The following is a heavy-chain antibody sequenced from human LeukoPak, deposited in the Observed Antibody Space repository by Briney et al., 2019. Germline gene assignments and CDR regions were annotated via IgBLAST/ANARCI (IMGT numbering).Heavy chain of an antibody. V-gene: IGHV3-21*01. CDR1: GFTFSSYT. CDR3: AKTVLRFLEWFPYDY. Sequence: GGSLRLSCAASGFTFSSYTMHWIRQAPGKGLEWVSSISGSNSYIFYADSVKGRFTVSRDNAKDSLYLQMNSLRAEDTAVYYCAKTVLRFLEWFPYDYWGQGTLVTVSS. CDR2: ISGSNSYI. D-gene: IGHD3-3*01. J-gene: IGHJ4*02.